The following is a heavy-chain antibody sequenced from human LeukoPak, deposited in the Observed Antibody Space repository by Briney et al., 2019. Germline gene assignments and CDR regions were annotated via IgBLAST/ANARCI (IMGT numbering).Heavy chain of an antibody. J-gene: IGHJ4*02. D-gene: IGHD4-17*01. V-gene: IGHV3-66*01. CDR3: ARGNFDYGDYYFDY. CDR1: GFTFSTYA. CDR2: IYSGGST. Sequence: GGSLRLSCAASGFTFSTYAMNWVRQAPGKGLEWVSVIYSGGSTYYADSVKGRFTISRDNSKNTLYLQMNSLRAEDTAVYYCARGNFDYGDYYFDYWGQGTLVTVSS.